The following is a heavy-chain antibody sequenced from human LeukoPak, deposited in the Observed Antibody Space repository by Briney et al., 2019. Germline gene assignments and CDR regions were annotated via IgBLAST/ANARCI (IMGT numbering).Heavy chain of an antibody. V-gene: IGHV4-39*07. CDR2: IYYSGST. D-gene: IGHD1-26*01. CDR1: GGSISSSSYY. J-gene: IGHJ4*02. Sequence: SETLSLTCSVSGGSISSSSYYWGWIRQPPGKGLEWIGTIYYSGSTYFNPSLKSRVTMSVDTSKNQFSLKLNSVTAADTAVYYCARDSGSYFLFDHWGQGTLVTVS. CDR3: ARDSGSYFLFDH.